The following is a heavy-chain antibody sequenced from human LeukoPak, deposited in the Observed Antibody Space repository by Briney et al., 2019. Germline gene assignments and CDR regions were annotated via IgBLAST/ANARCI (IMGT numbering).Heavy chain of an antibody. V-gene: IGHV4-61*02. Sequence: SETLSLTCTVSGGSISSGSYYWSWIRQPAGKGLEWIGRIYTSGSTNYNPSLKSRVTISVDTSKNQFSLKLSSVTAADTAVCYCARDPNYYDSSGYYSDYWGQGTLVTVSS. CDR1: GGSISSGSYY. CDR2: IYTSGST. CDR3: ARDPNYYDSSGYYSDY. J-gene: IGHJ4*02. D-gene: IGHD3-22*01.